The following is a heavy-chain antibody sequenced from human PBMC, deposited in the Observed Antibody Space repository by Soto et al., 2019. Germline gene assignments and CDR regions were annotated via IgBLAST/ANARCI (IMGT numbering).Heavy chain of an antibody. J-gene: IGHJ6*02. CDR2: IYPGDSDT. V-gene: IGHV5-51*03. Sequence: GRSLKISCKGSGYSFNSYWIGWVRQMPGKSLEWMGIIYPGDSDTRYSPSFQGQVTISADKSISTAYLQWSSLKASDTAMYYCASSLYGSGSYLYYYGMDVWGQGTTVTVSS. CDR1: GYSFNSYW. D-gene: IGHD3-10*01. CDR3: ASSLYGSGSYLYYYGMDV.